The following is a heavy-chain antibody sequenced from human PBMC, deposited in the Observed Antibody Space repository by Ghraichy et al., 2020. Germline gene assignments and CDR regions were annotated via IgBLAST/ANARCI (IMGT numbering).Heavy chain of an antibody. CDR1: GFTFSSYS. CDR3: ARNYYDSSGYSPLGY. CDR2: ISSSSTI. Sequence: GESLNISCAASGFTFSSYSMNWVRQAPGKGLEWVSYISSSSTIYYADSVKGRFTISRDNAKNSLDLQMNSLRDEDTAVYYCARNYYDSSGYSPLGYWGPGTLVTVSS. V-gene: IGHV3-48*02. J-gene: IGHJ4*02. D-gene: IGHD3-22*01.